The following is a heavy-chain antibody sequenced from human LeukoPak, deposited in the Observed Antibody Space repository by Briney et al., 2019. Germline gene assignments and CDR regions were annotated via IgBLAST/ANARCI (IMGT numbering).Heavy chain of an antibody. CDR2: INPNSGGT. CDR1: GYTFTGYY. Sequence: ASVKVSCKASGYTFTGYYMHWVRQAPGQGLEWMGWINPNSGGTNYAQKFQGRVTMTRDTSISTAYMELSRLRSDDTAVYYCARAATAIDFWSGEGYFQHWGQGTLVTVSS. V-gene: IGHV1-2*02. J-gene: IGHJ1*01. CDR3: ARAATAIDFWSGEGYFQH. D-gene: IGHD3-3*01.